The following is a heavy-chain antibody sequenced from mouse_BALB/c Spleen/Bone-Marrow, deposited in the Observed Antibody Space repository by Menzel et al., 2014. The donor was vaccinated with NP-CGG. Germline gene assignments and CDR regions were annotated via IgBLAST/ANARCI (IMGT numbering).Heavy chain of an antibody. V-gene: IGHV1S41*01. D-gene: IGHD2-4*01. CDR3: ARGDDCDPFAY. CDR2: IAPGSGST. J-gene: IGHJ3*01. CDR1: GYTFTSYW. Sequence: DLVKPGASVKLSCKASGYTFTSYWINWIKQRPGQGLEWIGRIAPGSGSTYYNEMFKGKATLPVDTSSSTAYIQLSSLSSEDSAVYFCARGDDCDPFAYWGQGTLVTVSA.